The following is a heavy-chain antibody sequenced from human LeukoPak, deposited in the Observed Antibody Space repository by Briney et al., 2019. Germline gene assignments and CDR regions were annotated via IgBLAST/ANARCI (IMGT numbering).Heavy chain of an antibody. CDR3: ASHYDYVWGSFLIDY. V-gene: IGHV3-23*01. CDR1: GFTFSTYG. J-gene: IGHJ4*02. Sequence: QPGGSLRLSCAASGFTFSTYGMNWVRQAPGKGLEWVSGISGSGGRTYYADSVKGRFTISRDNSKNTLYLQMNSLRAEDTAVYYCASHYDYVWGSFLIDYWGQGTLVTVSS. CDR2: ISGSGGRT. D-gene: IGHD3-16*01.